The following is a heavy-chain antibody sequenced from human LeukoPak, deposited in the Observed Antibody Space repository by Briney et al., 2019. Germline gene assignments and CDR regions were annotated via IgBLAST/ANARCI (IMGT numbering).Heavy chain of an antibody. V-gene: IGHV3-20*04. J-gene: IGHJ4*02. CDR1: GFTFDDYG. CDR2: INWNGGST. Sequence: AGGSLRLSCAASGFTFDDYGMSWVRQAPGKGLEWVSGINWNGGSTGYADSMKGRFTISRDNAKNSLYLQMNSLRAEDTALYYCARDYSGSSWYDYWGQGTLVTVSS. CDR3: ARDYSGSSWYDY. D-gene: IGHD6-13*01.